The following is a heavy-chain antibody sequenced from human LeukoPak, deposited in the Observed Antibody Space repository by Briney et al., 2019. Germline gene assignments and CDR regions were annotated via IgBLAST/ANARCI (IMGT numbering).Heavy chain of an antibody. CDR3: AGDSSGWLGRYFQH. CDR1: GFTFSSYS. D-gene: IGHD6-19*01. Sequence: KSGGSLRLSCAASGFTFSSYSMNWVRQAPGKGLEWVSSISSSSSYIYYADSVKGRFTISRDNAKNSLYLQMNSLRAEDTAVYYCAGDSSGWLGRYFQHWGQGTLVTVSS. V-gene: IGHV3-21*01. CDR2: ISSSSSYI. J-gene: IGHJ1*01.